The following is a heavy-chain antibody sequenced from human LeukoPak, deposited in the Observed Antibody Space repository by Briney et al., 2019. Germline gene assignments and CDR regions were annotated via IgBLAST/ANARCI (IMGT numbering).Heavy chain of an antibody. CDR2: TYYRSKWYN. CDR3: ARAVLRFLEWSIARELYYYYMDV. V-gene: IGHV6-1*01. CDR1: GDSVSSNSAA. Sequence: SQTLSLTCAISGDSVSSNSAAWNWIRQSPSRGLEWLGRTYYRSKWYNDYAVSVKSRITINPDTSKNQFSLQLNSVTPEDTAVYYRARAVLRFLEWSIARELYYYYMDVWGKGTTVTVSS. J-gene: IGHJ6*03. D-gene: IGHD3-3*01.